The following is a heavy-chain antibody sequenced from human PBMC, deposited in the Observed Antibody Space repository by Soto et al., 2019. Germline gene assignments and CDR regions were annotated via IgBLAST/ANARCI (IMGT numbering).Heavy chain of an antibody. CDR1: GFTFSSY. CDR3: ARGGWFDP. CDR2: IYSAGST. J-gene: IGHJ5*02. V-gene: IGHV3-66*01. Sequence: EVQLLESGGGLVQPGGSLRLSCAASGFTFSSYMTWVRQAPGKGLEWVSVIYSAGSTYYADSVKGRFTISRDNSKNTLYLQMNSLRAEDTAAYYCARGGWFDPWGRGILVTVSS.